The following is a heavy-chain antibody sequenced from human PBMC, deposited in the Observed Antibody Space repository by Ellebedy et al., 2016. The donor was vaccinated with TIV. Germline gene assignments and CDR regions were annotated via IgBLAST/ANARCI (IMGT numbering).Heavy chain of an antibody. V-gene: IGHV7-4-1*01. D-gene: IGHD2-15*01. CDR3: ARGRYCTGGSCYHDY. J-gene: IGHJ4*02. CDR2: INTDTWNP. Sequence: ASVKVSCKASGYTFTSYAMNWVRQAPGQELEWMGWINTDTWNPTYAQGFTGRFVFSLDSSVSTAYLQIYSLKAEDTAVYYCARGRYCTGGSCYHDYWGQGTLVTVSS. CDR1: GYTFTSYA.